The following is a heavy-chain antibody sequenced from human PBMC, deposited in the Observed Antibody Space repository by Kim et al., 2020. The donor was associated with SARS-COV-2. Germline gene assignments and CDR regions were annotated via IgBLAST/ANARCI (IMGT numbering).Heavy chain of an antibody. CDR1: GGTFSSYA. CDR2: IIPIFGTA. D-gene: IGHD3-22*01. Sequence: SVKVSCKASGGTFSSYAISWVRQAPGQGLEWMGGIIPIFGTANYAQKFQGRVTITADESTSTAYMELSSLRSEDTAVYYCARDRYYYDSSGYSIFDYWGQGTLVTVSS. V-gene: IGHV1-69*13. CDR3: ARDRYYYDSSGYSIFDY. J-gene: IGHJ4*02.